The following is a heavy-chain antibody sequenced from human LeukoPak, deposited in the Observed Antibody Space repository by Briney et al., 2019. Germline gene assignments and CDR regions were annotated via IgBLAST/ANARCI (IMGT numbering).Heavy chain of an antibody. J-gene: IGHJ4*02. D-gene: IGHD5-18*01. Sequence: SVKVSCKASGGTFSSYAISWVRQAPGQGLEWMGGIIPIFGTANYAQKFQGRVTITTDESTSTAYMELSSLRSEDTAVYYCAGDPSPPSHGSPIFDYWGQGTLVTVSS. V-gene: IGHV1-69*05. CDR2: IIPIFGTA. CDR3: AGDPSPPSHGSPIFDY. CDR1: GGTFSSYA.